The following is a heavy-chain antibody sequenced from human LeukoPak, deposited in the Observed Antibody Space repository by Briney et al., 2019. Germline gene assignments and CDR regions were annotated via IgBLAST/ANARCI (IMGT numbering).Heavy chain of an antibody. V-gene: IGHV3-23*01. CDR2: ISGAGVST. Sequence: GGSLRLSCSTPLLTFRRKPRSWGRQAPGKGLEWASAISGAGVSTFYGDSVKGRFTISRDSSKNTLYLQMNSLRAEDTAVYYCVKEGSIAVAGGALDMWGQGTMVTVSS. CDR3: VKEGSIAVAGGALDM. D-gene: IGHD6-19*01. CDR1: LLTFRRKP. J-gene: IGHJ3*02.